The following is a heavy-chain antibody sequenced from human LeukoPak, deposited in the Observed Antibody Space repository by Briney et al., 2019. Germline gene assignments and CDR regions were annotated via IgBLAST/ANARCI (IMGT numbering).Heavy chain of an antibody. CDR3: AKEGESYRLDY. CDR1: GFTFSSYS. D-gene: IGHD1-26*01. CDR2: ISSSSSYI. V-gene: IGHV3-21*01. Sequence: GGSLRLSCAASGFTFSSYSMNWVHQAPGKGLEWVSSISSSSSYIYYADSVKGRFTISRDNSKNTLYLQMNSLRAEDTAVYYCAKEGESYRLDYWGQGALVTVSS. J-gene: IGHJ4*02.